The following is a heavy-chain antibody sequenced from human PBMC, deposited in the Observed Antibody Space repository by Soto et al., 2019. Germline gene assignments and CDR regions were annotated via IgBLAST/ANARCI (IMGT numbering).Heavy chain of an antibody. D-gene: IGHD2-8*01. V-gene: IGHV4-38-2*02. CDR2: IYHSGST. CDR3: ARDLQDIVLMAAKGGYFDY. J-gene: IGHJ4*02. Sequence: PSETLSLTCAVSGYSISSGYYWGWIRQPPGKGLEWIGSIYHSGSTYYNPSLKSRVTISVDTSKNQFSLKLSSVTAADTAVYYCARDLQDIVLMAAKGGYFDYWGQGTLVTVSS. CDR1: GYSISSGYY.